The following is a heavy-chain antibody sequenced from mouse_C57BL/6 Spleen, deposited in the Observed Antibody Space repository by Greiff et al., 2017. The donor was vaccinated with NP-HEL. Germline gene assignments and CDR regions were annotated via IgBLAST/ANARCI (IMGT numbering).Heavy chain of an antibody. CDR2: IDPSDSYT. Sequence: QVQLQQPGAELVKPGASVKLSCKASGYTFTSYWMQWVKQRPGQGLEWIGEIDPSDSYTNYNQKFKGKATLTVDTSSSTAYMQLSSLTSEDSAVYYCARGTAQANDEDYWGQGTTLTVSS. V-gene: IGHV1-50*01. J-gene: IGHJ2*01. D-gene: IGHD3-2*02. CDR1: GYTFTSYW. CDR3: ARGTAQANDEDY.